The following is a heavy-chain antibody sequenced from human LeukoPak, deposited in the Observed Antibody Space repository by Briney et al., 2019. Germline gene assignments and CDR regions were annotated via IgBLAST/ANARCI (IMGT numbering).Heavy chain of an antibody. V-gene: IGHV3-30*18. J-gene: IGHJ6*04. CDR1: GFTFSSYG. CDR2: ISYDGSNK. D-gene: IGHD2-2*01. Sequence: TGGSLRLSCAASGFTFSSYGMHWVRQAPGKGLEWVAVISYDGSNKYYADSVKGRFTISRDNSKNTLYLQMNSLRAEDTAVYYCAKVPSHCSSTSCCAGYYYYGMDVWGKGTTVTVSS. CDR3: AKVPSHCSSTSCCAGYYYYGMDV.